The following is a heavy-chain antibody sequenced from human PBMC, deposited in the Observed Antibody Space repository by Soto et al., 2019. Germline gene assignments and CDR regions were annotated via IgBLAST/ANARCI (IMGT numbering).Heavy chain of an antibody. Sequence: SETLSLTCAVSNFSISCGYYWGWIRQSPGKGLEWIASIYRSGTTSYNPSLKSRVTISVDPSKNQFSLMLTAVTAADTAVYYCARTHSGSYYSVFNYWGRGSLVTVSS. CDR2: IYRSGTT. V-gene: IGHV4-38-2*01. J-gene: IGHJ4*02. D-gene: IGHD1-26*01. CDR1: NFSISCGYY. CDR3: ARTHSGSYYSVFNY.